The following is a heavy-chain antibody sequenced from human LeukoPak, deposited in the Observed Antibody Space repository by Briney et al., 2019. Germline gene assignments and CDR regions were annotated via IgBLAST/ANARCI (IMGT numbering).Heavy chain of an antibody. CDR2: ICYGGNT. J-gene: IGHJ5*02. Sequence: PSETLSLTCSVSGGSISSANYCWSWIRQPPATGLEWIGYICYGGNTYYSPSLKSRVTISVDTSKNQFSLNLTSVTAADTAVYYCARALYWFDPWGQGTLVTVSS. CDR3: ARALYWFDP. CDR1: GGSISSANYC. V-gene: IGHV4-30-4*01.